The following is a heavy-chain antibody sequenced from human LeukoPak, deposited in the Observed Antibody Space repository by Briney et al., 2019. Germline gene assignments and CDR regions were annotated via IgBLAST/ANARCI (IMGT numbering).Heavy chain of an antibody. CDR2: ISAYNGNT. CDR1: GYTFTSYG. D-gene: IGHD1-26*01. V-gene: IGHV1-18*01. J-gene: IGHJ4*02. Sequence: GASVKVSCKASGYTFTSYGISWVRQAPGQGLEWMGWISAYNGNTNYAQKLQGRVTMTTDTSTSTAYMELRGLRSDDTAVYYCARDRGGSYPTGFDYWGQGTLVTVSS. CDR3: ARDRGGSYPTGFDY.